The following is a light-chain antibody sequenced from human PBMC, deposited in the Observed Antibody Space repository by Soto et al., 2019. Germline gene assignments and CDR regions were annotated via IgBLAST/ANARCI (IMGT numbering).Light chain of an antibody. CDR1: QSVLYSSNDKNY. J-gene: IGKJ2*02. CDR3: QQYYRLPCT. Sequence: DIVMTQSPDSLAVSLGERATINCKSSQSVLYSSNDKNYLAWYQQKPGQPPKLLIYWASTRKSGVPDRFSGSGSGTDFTLTISSQQAEDVAVYYCQQYYRLPCTFGRGTKLEIK. CDR2: WAS. V-gene: IGKV4-1*01.